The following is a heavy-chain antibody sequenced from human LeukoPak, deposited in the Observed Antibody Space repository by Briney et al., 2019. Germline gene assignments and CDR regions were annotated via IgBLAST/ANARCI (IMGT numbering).Heavy chain of an antibody. CDR2: IRSNSDGGTI. Sequence: GGSLRLSCATSGFTFSNAWMNWVRQAPGEGLEWVGRIRSNSDGGTIDYAAPVKGRFTLSRDDSKTTLYLQMNSLQTEDTAVYYCATDFYDSTWGQGTLVTVSS. V-gene: IGHV3-15*07. CDR1: GFTFSNAW. CDR3: ATDFYDST. D-gene: IGHD3-22*01. J-gene: IGHJ5*02.